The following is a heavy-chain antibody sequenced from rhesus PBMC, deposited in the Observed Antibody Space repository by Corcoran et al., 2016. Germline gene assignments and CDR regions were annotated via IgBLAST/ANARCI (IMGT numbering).Heavy chain of an antibody. D-gene: IGHD3-28*01. CDR3: ARYDSGYSDY. J-gene: IGHJ4*01. CDR2: NNGNSGTT. V-gene: IGHV4-80*01. Sequence: QVQLQESGPGLVKPSETLSLTCAVSGGYFSSYWWGWIRELPGKGLEWIGENNGNSGTTNYSPSLKGRVTLSRDTSKNRFSLELSSVTAADTAVYCCARYDSGYSDYWGQGVLVTVSS. CDR1: GGYFSSYW.